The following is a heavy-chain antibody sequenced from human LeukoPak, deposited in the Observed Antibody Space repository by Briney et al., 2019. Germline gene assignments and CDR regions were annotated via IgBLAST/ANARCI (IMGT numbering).Heavy chain of an antibody. Sequence: KASETLSLTCAVYGGTFSGYYWSWLRQPPGKGREGVGEINHRESSNYHPSLKSRVTISVDTSKNQFSLKLSSVTAADTAVYYCARGIRGWLFGPPRGSFDLWGQGTLVTVSS. V-gene: IGHV4-34*01. CDR3: ARGIRGWLFGPPRGSFDL. CDR2: INHRESS. CDR1: GGTFSGYY. J-gene: IGHJ5*02. D-gene: IGHD3-22*01.